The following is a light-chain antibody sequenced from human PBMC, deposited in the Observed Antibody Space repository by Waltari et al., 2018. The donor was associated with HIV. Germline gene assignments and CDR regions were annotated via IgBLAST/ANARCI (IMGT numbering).Light chain of an antibody. CDR3: SSYTSSRTLV. J-gene: IGLJ1*01. CDR2: DVS. CDR1: NSDVGGYNY. V-gene: IGLV2-14*03. Sequence: QSALTQPASVSGSPGQSITISCTGTNSDVGGYNYVSWYQQHPGKAPKLMIYDVSNRPSGVSNRFSGSKSGNTASLTISGLQAEDEADYYCSSYTSSRTLVFGTGTKVTV.